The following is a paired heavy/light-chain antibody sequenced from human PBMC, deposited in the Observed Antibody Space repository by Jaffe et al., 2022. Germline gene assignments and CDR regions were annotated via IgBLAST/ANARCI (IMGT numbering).Heavy chain of an antibody. Sequence: EVQLVESGGGFVQPGGSLRLSCAASGFTFSIYEMNWVRQAPGKGLEWISYISSSGSPIYYVDSVKGRFTISRDNANNSLYLQMNSLRAEDTAVYYCAREPIPNYYGSGSYRPDHFDSWGQGTLVTVSS. D-gene: IGHD3-10*01. CDR2: ISSSGSPI. V-gene: IGHV3-48*03. CDR1: GFTFSIYE. J-gene: IGHJ4*02. CDR3: AREPIPNYYGSGSYRPDHFDS.
Light chain of an antibody. V-gene: IGLV2-14*03. CDR1: SSDVGGYNF. CDR2: DVS. J-gene: IGLJ2*01. Sequence: QSALTQPASVSGSPGQSITISCTGTSSDVGGYNFVSWYQQHPGKAPKVMIYDVSNRPSGVSNRFSGSKSGNTASLTISGLQAEDEADYYCSSYTSSNTVVFGGGTKLTVL. CDR3: SSYTSSNTVV.